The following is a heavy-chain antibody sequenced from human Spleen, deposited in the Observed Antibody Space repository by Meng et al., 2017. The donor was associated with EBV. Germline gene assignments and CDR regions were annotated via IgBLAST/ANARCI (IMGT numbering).Heavy chain of an antibody. CDR1: GGSSSTGGYV. V-gene: IGHV4-30-4*01. CDR3: ARGSWGGYFNYFDP. Sequence: QAQLQESGPRLVRPSQTLSLTCAVSGGSSSTGGYVWSWIRQPPGKGLEWIGYIYYSGDTYYSPSLKSRLTVSVDRSKNQFALKLTSVTAADTAVYYCARGSWGGYFNYFDPWGQGTLVTVSS. J-gene: IGHJ5*02. D-gene: IGHD3-3*01. CDR2: IYYSGDT.